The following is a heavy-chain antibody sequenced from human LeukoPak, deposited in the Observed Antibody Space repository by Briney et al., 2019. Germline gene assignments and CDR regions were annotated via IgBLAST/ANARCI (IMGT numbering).Heavy chain of an antibody. Sequence: TLSFTGTGYAGSISSGDYYWRWTRQPPGKGREMIAYIYYSGSHYYNPTLKGRVTISVDTSKSKFSLKLRSVTAADTAVYYCAREGGYDSSGYYHFDYWGQGTLVTVSS. CDR1: AGSISSGDYY. CDR2: IYYSGSH. V-gene: IGHV4-30-4*01. D-gene: IGHD3-22*01. J-gene: IGHJ4*02. CDR3: AREGGYDSSGYYHFDY.